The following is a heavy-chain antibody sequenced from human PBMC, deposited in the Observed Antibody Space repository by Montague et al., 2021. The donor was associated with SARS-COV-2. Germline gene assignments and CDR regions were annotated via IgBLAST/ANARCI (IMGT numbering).Heavy chain of an antibody. CDR3: ARVVGPTSYYYYCMDV. J-gene: IGHJ6*02. CDR2: ISISSSTI. V-gene: IGHV3-48*02. CDR1: GFTFSSYN. D-gene: IGHD1-26*01. Sequence: SLRLSCAASGFTFSSYNMNWVRQAPGKGLEWVSYISISSSTIYYADSVKGRFTISRDNAKDSLYLQMNSLRDEDTAVFYCARVVGPTSYYYYCMDVWGQGTTVTVSS.